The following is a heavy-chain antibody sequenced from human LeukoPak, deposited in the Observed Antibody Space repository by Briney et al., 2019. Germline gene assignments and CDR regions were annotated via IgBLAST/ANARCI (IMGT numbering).Heavy chain of an antibody. CDR1: GFSFTNYG. Sequence: ASVKVSCKASGFSFTNYGFSWVRQAPGQGLEWMAWISVHNGNTNYAQKFQGRVTMTTDTSTSTVYMELRSLRSDDTAVYYCARSHSGSYYGGDDYWGQGTLITVSS. CDR3: ARSHSGSYYGGDDY. CDR2: ISVHNGNT. D-gene: IGHD1-26*01. V-gene: IGHV1-18*01. J-gene: IGHJ4*02.